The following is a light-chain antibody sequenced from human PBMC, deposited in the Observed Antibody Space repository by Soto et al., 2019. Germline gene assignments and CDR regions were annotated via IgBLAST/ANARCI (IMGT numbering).Light chain of an antibody. Sequence: QSVLTQPPSVSGSPGQSVTISCTGTSSDVGSYDRVSWYQQPPGTAPKLMIYEVSNRPSGVPDRFSGSKSGNTASLTISGLQAEDEADYHCSSYTSTGTSVFGTGTKVTVL. CDR2: EVS. J-gene: IGLJ1*01. V-gene: IGLV2-18*02. CDR1: SSDVGSYDR. CDR3: SSYTSTGTSV.